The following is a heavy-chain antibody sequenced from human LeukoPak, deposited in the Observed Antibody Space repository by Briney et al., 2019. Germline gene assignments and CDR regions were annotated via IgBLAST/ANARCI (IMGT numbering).Heavy chain of an antibody. CDR2: IYYSGST. CDR1: GGSISSYY. D-gene: IGHD3-10*01. CDR3: ATTFYYYGSGSPPGYYFDY. J-gene: IGHJ4*02. V-gene: IGHV4-59*01. Sequence: SETLSLTCTVSGGSISSYYWSWIRQPPGKGLEWIGYIYYSGSTNYNPSLKSRVTISVDTSKNQFSLKLSSVTAADTAVYYCATTFYYYGSGSPPGYYFDYWGQGTLVTVSS.